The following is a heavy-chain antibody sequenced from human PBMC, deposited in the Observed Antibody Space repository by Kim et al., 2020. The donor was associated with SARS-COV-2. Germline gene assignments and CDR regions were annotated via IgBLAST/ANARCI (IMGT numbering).Heavy chain of an antibody. CDR2: INGPGSTT. CDR3: ARVAGGPDVGRDSFAY. Sequence: GGSLRLSCAASGFTFSDYAMSWFRQAPGKGLQWVSSINGPGSTTYYADSVKGRFTISRDNSGSTLYLQMRSLRVEGTATYYCARVAGGPDVGRDSFAYWGQGALVTVSS. J-gene: IGHJ4*02. V-gene: IGHV3-23*01. CDR1: GFTFSDYA.